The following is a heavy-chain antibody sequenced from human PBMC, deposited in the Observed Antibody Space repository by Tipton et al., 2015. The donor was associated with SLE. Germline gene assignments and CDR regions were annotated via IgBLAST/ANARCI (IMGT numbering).Heavy chain of an antibody. J-gene: IGHJ3*01. D-gene: IGHD5-24*01. CDR1: GDSISSGSDC. V-gene: IGHV4-61*02. Sequence: TLSLTCTVSGDSISSGSDCWSWIRQPAQKGVEWIGRVSISGNTNYNPSLKSRVTMSLDTSKNQLSLELTSVTAADTAVYYCAREALYLSTIPDAFHFWGQGTSVTVSS. CDR2: VSISGNT. CDR3: AREALYLSTIPDAFHF.